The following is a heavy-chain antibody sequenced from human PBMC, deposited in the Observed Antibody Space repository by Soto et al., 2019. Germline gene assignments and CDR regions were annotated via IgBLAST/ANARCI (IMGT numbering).Heavy chain of an antibody. CDR2: ISGSGGST. CDR3: AKATGLVGASHYFDY. J-gene: IGHJ4*02. V-gene: IGHV3-23*01. D-gene: IGHD1-26*01. CDR1: GFSFDSYA. Sequence: GSLRLSCAASGFSFDSYAMSWVRQAPGMGLEWVSSISGSGGSTHYAESVKGRFTISRDDSKDTLYLQMNTLRAEDTARYYCAKATGLVGASHYFDYWGQGTLVTVSS.